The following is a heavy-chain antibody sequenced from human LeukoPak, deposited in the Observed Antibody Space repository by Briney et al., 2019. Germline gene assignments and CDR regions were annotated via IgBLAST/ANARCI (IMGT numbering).Heavy chain of an antibody. CDR1: GGSISNCY. V-gene: IGHV4-4*07. Sequence: PSETLSLTCTVSGGSISNCYWNWIRQPAGKGLEWIGRIYSDGTTNYNPSLKSRVTMSVDTSKNQVSLKLTSVTAADTAVYYCARDPSFSSGWFDPWGQGTLVTVSS. J-gene: IGHJ5*02. D-gene: IGHD2/OR15-2a*01. CDR2: IYSDGTT. CDR3: ARDPSFSSGWFDP.